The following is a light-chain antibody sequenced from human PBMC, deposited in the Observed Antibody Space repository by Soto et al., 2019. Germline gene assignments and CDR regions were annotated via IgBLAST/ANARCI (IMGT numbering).Light chain of an antibody. V-gene: IGLV2-14*03. CDR2: DVS. J-gene: IGLJ1*01. Sequence: QSVLTQPASVSGSPGQSIGISCTGTSSDVGGYNYVSWYQHHPGKAPKLIIFDVSNRPSGISNRFSGSKSGNTASLTISGLQAEDDADYYCISYTSSSPYVFGTGTKVTVL. CDR3: ISYTSSSPYV. CDR1: SSDVGGYNY.